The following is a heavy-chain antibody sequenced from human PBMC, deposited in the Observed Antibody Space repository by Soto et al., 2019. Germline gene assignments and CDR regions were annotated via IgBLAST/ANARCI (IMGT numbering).Heavy chain of an antibody. CDR1: GFTFSSYS. CDR3: ARDTDSSGYYTFGRDLYFDY. V-gene: IGHV3-48*02. D-gene: IGHD3-3*01. J-gene: IGHJ4*02. Sequence: PVGSLRLSCAASGFTFSSYSMNWVRQAPGKGLEWVSYISSSSSTIYYADSVKGRFTISRDNAKNSLYLQMNSLRDEDTAVYYCARDTDSSGYYTFGRDLYFDYWGQGTLVTVSS. CDR2: ISSSSSTI.